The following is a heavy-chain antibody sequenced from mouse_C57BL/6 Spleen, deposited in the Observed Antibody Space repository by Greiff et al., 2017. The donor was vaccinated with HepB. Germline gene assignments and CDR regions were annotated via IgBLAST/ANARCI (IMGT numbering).Heavy chain of an antibody. Sequence: QVQLQQPGAELVKPGASVKLSCKASGYTFTSYWMHWVKQRPGQGLEWIGMIHPNSGSTNYNEKFKSKATLTVDKSSSTAYMQLSSLTSEDSAVYYCARGAQGGPGSAMDYWGQGTSVTVSS. D-gene: IGHD1-1*01. CDR3: ARGAQGGPGSAMDY. CDR2: IHPNSGST. V-gene: IGHV1-64*01. J-gene: IGHJ4*01. CDR1: GYTFTSYW.